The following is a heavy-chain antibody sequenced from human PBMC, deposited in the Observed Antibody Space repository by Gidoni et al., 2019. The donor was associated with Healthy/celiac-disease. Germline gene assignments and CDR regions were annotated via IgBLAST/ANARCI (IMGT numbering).Heavy chain of an antibody. CDR2: IYYGGST. CDR1: GGSISSRSYY. J-gene: IGHJ6*02. V-gene: IGHV4-39*01. D-gene: IGHD5-12*01. Sequence: QLQMQESGPGLVKPSETLSLTCTVSGGSISSRSYYWGWIRQPPGKGLEWIVSIYYGGSTYYTPSLKSRVTISVDTSKNQFSLKLSSVTAADTAVYYCASLGYSNYYYYYGMDVWGQGTTVTVSS. CDR3: ASLGYSNYYYYYGMDV.